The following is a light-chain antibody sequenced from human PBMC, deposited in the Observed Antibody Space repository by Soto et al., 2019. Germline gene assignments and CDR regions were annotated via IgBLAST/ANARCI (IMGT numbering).Light chain of an antibody. J-gene: IGKJ2*01. CDR2: AAS. CDR3: QQDDNLPYT. V-gene: IGKV3-20*01. CDR1: QSVTSNY. Sequence: EIVLTQSPGTLSLSPGERATLSCRASQSVTSNYLAWYQLKPGQAPRLLIYAASNTATGIPDRFSGSGSGTDFTLSISRLEPEDFAVYYCQQDDNLPYTFGQGTKLEIK.